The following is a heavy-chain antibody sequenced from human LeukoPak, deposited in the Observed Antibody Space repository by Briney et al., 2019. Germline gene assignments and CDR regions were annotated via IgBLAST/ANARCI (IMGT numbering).Heavy chain of an antibody. V-gene: IGHV3-33*03. CDR2: IWYDGSNK. J-gene: IGHJ3*02. Sequence: PGRSLRLSCAASGFTFSSYGMHWVRQAPGKGLEWVAVIWYDGSNKYYADSVKGRFTISRDNAKNSLYLQMNSLRAEDTAVYYCTYGSGSYYNKRDDAFDIWGQGTMVTVSS. CDR1: GFTFSSYG. D-gene: IGHD3-10*01. CDR3: TYGSGSYYNKRDDAFDI.